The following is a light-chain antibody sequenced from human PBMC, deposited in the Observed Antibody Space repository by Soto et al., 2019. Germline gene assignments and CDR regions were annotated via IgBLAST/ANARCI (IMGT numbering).Light chain of an antibody. CDR1: QSVSSSF. Sequence: EIVLTQSPGTLSLSPGERATLSCRASQSVSSSFLAWYQQKPGQAPRLLIYGASTRATGIPDRFSGSGSGTDCTLTISILEPEDFAVYYCQQYDSSPWTFGQGTKVEIK. CDR2: GAS. CDR3: QQYDSSPWT. V-gene: IGKV3-20*01. J-gene: IGKJ1*01.